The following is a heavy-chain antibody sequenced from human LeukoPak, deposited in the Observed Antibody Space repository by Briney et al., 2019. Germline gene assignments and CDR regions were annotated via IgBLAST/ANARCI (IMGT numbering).Heavy chain of an antibody. CDR3: AARGYSSGWLVFDY. V-gene: IGHV3-74*01. CDR1: GFTFSSYW. CDR2: INSDGSST. Sequence: GSLRLSCAASGFTFSSYWMHWVRQAPGKGLVWVSRINSDGSSTSYADSVKGRSTISRDNAKNTLYLQMNSLRAEDTAVYYCAARGYSSGWLVFDYWGQGTLVTVSS. D-gene: IGHD6-19*01. J-gene: IGHJ4*02.